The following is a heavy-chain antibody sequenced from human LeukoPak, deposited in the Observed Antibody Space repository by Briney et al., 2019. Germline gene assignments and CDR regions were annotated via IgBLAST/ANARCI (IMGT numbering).Heavy chain of an antibody. J-gene: IGHJ5*02. Sequence: ASVKVSCKASGYTFTGYYMHWVRQAPGKGLEWMGGFDPEDGETIYAQKFQGRVTMTEDTSTDTAYMELSSLRSEDTAVYYCATFPYYYDSSGTGVNWFDPWGQGTLVTVSS. D-gene: IGHD3-22*01. CDR1: GYTFTGYY. CDR2: FDPEDGET. V-gene: IGHV1-24*01. CDR3: ATFPYYYDSSGTGVNWFDP.